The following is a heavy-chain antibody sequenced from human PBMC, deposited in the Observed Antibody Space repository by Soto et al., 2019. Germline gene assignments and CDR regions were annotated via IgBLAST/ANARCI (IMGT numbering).Heavy chain of an antibody. CDR2: IYYSGST. Sequence: PSETLSLTCTVSGGSISSGGYYWSWIRQHPGKGLEWIGYIYYSGSTYYNPSLKSRVTISVDTSKNHFSLKLSSVTAADTAVYYWASLSPRHEFDYWGQGSLVTV. CDR3: ASLSPRHEFDY. CDR1: GGSISSGGYY. D-gene: IGHD6-6*01. J-gene: IGHJ4*02. V-gene: IGHV4-31*03.